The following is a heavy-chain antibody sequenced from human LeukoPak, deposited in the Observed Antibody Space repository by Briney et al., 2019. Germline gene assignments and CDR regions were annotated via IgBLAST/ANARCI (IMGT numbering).Heavy chain of an antibody. J-gene: IGHJ4*02. V-gene: IGHV4-39*01. Sequence: PSETLSLTCTVSGGSISSSNYYWGWLRQPPGKGLEWFGSIYYSGSTYYSPSLECRVPISVDPSKNQFCLTPCSVTTAAMAAYFSARHRGVGVVVATKGAHTGTTQAGFDYWGQGTLVTVSS. CDR2: IYYSGST. CDR1: GGSISSSNYY. CDR3: ARHRGVGVVVATKGAHTGTTQAGFDY. D-gene: IGHD2-15*01.